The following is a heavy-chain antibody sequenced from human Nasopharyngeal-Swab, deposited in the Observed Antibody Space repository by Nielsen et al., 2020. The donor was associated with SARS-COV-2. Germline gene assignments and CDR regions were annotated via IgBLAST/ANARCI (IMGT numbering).Heavy chain of an antibody. CDR2: IYYSGST. Sequence: SETLSLTCTVSGGSISSSSYYWGWIRQPPGKGLEWIGSIYYSGSTYYNPSLKSRVTISVDTSKNQFSLKLSSVTAADTAVYYCARPKLRYFDWTGRDDAFDIWGQGTMVTVSS. D-gene: IGHD3-9*01. CDR1: GGSISSSSYY. CDR3: ARPKLRYFDWTGRDDAFDI. J-gene: IGHJ3*02. V-gene: IGHV4-39*01.